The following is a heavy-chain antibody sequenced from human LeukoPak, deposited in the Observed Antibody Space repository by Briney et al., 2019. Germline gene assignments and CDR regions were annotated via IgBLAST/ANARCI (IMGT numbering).Heavy chain of an antibody. V-gene: IGHV3-48*03. CDR2: ISSSGSTI. CDR1: GFTFSSYE. CDR3: ARVLYCTNGVCYMEYYYYYGMDV. J-gene: IGHJ6*02. Sequence: PGGSLRLSCAASGFTFSSYEMNWVRQAPGTGLEWVSYISSSGSTIYYADSVKGRFTISRDNAKNSLYLQMNSLRAEDTAVYYCARVLYCTNGVCYMEYYYYYGMDVWGQGTTVTVSS. D-gene: IGHD2-8*01.